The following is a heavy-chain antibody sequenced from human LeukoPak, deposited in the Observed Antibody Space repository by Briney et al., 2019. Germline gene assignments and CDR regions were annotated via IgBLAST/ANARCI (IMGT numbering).Heavy chain of an antibody. V-gene: IGHV4-61*01. CDR2: MFHTGST. CDR1: GTSVSNYIFY. J-gene: IGHJ4*02. D-gene: IGHD6-13*01. Sequence: SETLSLTCSVSGTSVSNYIFYWNWIRQQPGKGLEWIAYMFHTGSTNHNPSLRSRVTMSVDMSKNQFSLKLSSVTAADTAIYYCARATAGTGYFFDYWGQGALVTVSS. CDR3: ARATAGTGYFFDY.